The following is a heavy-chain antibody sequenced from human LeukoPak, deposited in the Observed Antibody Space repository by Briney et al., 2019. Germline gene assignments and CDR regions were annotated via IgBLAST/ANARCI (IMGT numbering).Heavy chain of an antibody. CDR2: ITSNSGTI. D-gene: IGHD3-22*01. Sequence: PGGSLRLSCAASGFTFSIYSMNWVRQAPGKGLEWISYITSNSGTIYYTDSVKGRFTISRDNAKNSLYLQMNSLRAEDTAVYYCAPQTMILVLGGQGTLVTVSS. J-gene: IGHJ4*02. V-gene: IGHV3-48*01. CDR3: APQTMILVL. CDR1: GFTFSIYS.